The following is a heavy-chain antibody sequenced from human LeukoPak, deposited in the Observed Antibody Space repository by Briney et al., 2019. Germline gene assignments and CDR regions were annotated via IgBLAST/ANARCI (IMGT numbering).Heavy chain of an antibody. J-gene: IGHJ4*02. CDR2: IYYSGST. Sequence: SETLSLTCTVSGGSVSSSRYYWGWIRQPPGNGLEWLGSIYYSGSTYYNPYLKSRVTRSVATSKNQFSLRLSSVTAADTAVFYCAKHLYYYDGSGYKTPFDYWGQGTLVTVSS. V-gene: IGHV4-39*01. CDR3: AKHLYYYDGSGYKTPFDY. CDR1: GGSVSSSRYY. D-gene: IGHD3-22*01.